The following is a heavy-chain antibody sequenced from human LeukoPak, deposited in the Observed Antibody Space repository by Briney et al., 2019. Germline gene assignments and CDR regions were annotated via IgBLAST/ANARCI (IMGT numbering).Heavy chain of an antibody. Sequence: SETLSLTCTVSGGSISSGSYYWSWIRQPAGKGLEWIGRIYTSGSTNYNPSLKSRVTISVDTSKNQFSLKLSSVTAADTAVYYCARNYYGSGSFYVHNWGQGTLVTVSS. CDR2: IYTSGST. V-gene: IGHV4-61*02. J-gene: IGHJ4*02. D-gene: IGHD3-10*01. CDR3: ARNYYGSGSFYVHN. CDR1: GGSISSGSYY.